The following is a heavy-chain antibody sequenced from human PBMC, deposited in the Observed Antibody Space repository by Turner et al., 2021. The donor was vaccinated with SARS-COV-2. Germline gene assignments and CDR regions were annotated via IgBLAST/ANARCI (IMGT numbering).Heavy chain of an antibody. CDR3: ANPYITMVRGVNYYGMDV. CDR1: GCSIRSSSYY. CDR2: IYYSGST. D-gene: IGHD3-10*01. Sequence: QLQLQESGPGLAKPSETLSLTCTVPGCSIRSSSYYWGWIRPPPGKGLEWIGRIYYSGSTYSNPSLKSRVTISVDTSKNQFSLKLSSVTAADTAVYYCANPYITMVRGVNYYGMDVWGQGTTVTVSS. V-gene: IGHV4-39*01. J-gene: IGHJ6*02.